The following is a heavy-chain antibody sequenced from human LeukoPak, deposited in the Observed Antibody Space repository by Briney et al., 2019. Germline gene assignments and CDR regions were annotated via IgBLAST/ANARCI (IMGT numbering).Heavy chain of an antibody. D-gene: IGHD2/OR15-2a*01. CDR3: ARDASVFSKNYFDY. J-gene: IGHJ4*02. Sequence: GGSLRLSCAASGFTFSSYAMHWVRQAPGKGLEWVAVISYDGSNKYYADSVKGRFTISRDNSKNTLYLQMNSLRAEDTAVYYCARDASVFSKNYFDYWGQGTLVTVSS. CDR1: GFTFSSYA. V-gene: IGHV3-30-3*01. CDR2: ISYDGSNK.